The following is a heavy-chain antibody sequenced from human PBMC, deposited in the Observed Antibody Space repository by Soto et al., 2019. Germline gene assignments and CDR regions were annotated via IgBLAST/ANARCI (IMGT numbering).Heavy chain of an antibody. J-gene: IGHJ5*02. CDR2: VSHHGTS. D-gene: IGHD3-10*02. V-gene: IGHV4-34*01. CDR1: DGSLTEYH. Sequence: SETLSLTCVVYDGSLTEYHWSWVRQGPGKGLEWVGEVSHHGTSHYNPSLGSRVIMSFDTSKDQFSLTLQSVTAADTGIYYCARGQSAVDVFVPTPVPFDPLGPGTPGTVSS. CDR3: ARGQSAVDVFVPTPVPFDP.